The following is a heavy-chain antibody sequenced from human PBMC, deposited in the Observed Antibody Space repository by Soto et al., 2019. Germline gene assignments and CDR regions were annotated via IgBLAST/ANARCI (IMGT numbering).Heavy chain of an antibody. J-gene: IGHJ4*02. D-gene: IGHD3-3*01. CDR3: ARRDFWSGYFS. Sequence: LSLTCTVSGGSISSSSYYWGWIRQPPGKGLEWIGSIYYSGSTYYNPSLKSRVTISVDTSKNQFSLKLSSVTAADTAVYYCARRDFWSGYFSWGQGTLVTVSS. CDR1: GGSISSSSYY. CDR2: IYYSGST. V-gene: IGHV4-39*01.